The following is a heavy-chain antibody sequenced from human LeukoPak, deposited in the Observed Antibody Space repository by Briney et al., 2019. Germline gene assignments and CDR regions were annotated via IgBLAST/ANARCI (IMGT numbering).Heavy chain of an antibody. V-gene: IGHV4-30-2*01. Sequence: SQTLSLTCAVSGGSISSGGYSWSWIRQPPGKGLGWIGYIYHSGSTYYNPSLKSRVTISVDRSKNQFSLKLSSVTAADTAVYYCARVDCSGGSCYSDSYWYFDLWGRGTLVTVSS. CDR3: ARVDCSGGSCYSDSYWYFDL. CDR1: GGSISSGGYS. J-gene: IGHJ2*01. CDR2: IYHSGST. D-gene: IGHD2-15*01.